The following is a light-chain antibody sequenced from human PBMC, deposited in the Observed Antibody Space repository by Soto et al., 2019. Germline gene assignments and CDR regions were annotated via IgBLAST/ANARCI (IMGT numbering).Light chain of an antibody. Sequence: QSALAQPPSASGSPGQSVTISWTGTSGDVGGYDYVSWYQQHPGKAPKLMIYEVTIRPSGVSDRFSGSKSGNTASLTVSGLQAEDEADYYRSVSTGGNASDFCGIGTK. J-gene: IGLJ1*01. CDR1: SGDVGGYDY. CDR3: SVSTGGNASDF. CDR2: EVT. V-gene: IGLV2-8*01.